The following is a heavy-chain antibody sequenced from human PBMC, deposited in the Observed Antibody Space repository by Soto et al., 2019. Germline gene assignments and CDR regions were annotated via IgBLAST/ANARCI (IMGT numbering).Heavy chain of an antibody. V-gene: IGHV5-51*01. CDR1: GYSFPNYW. Sequence: PGESLKISCKGSGYSFPNYWIGWVRQMPGKGLEWMGIIYPGNSDTRYSPSFQGQVTISADTSISTAYLEWSSLKASDTAIYYCARHVYYDVLKKNYWGQGTLVTVSS. J-gene: IGHJ4*02. CDR3: ARHVYYDVLKKNY. D-gene: IGHD3-9*01. CDR2: IYPGNSDT.